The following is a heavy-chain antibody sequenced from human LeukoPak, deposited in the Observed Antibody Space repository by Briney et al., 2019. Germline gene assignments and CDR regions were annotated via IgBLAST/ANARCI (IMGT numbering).Heavy chain of an antibody. Sequence: GASVKVSCKASGGTFSSYAISWVRQAPGQGLEWMGGIIPIFGTANYAQKFQGRVTITADESTSTAYMELSSLRSEDTAVYYCARGGEIVVVPGAMDNYYYYMDVWGKGTMVTVSS. D-gene: IGHD2-2*01. V-gene: IGHV1-69*13. CDR1: GGTFSSYA. CDR2: IIPIFGTA. CDR3: ARGGEIVVVPGAMDNYYYYMDV. J-gene: IGHJ6*03.